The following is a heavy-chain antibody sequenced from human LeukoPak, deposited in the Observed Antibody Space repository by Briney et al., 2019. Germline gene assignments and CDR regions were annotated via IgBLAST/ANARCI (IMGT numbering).Heavy chain of an antibody. Sequence: GRSLRLSCAASGFTFSSYAMHWVRQAPGKGLEWVAVISYDGSNKYYADSVKGRFTISRDNSKNTLYLQMNSLRAEDTAVYYCASVWGMLDDYNKFSLDYWGQGTLVTVSS. D-gene: IGHD5-24*01. CDR3: ASVWGMLDDYNKFSLDY. CDR2: ISYDGSNK. J-gene: IGHJ4*02. V-gene: IGHV3-30-3*01. CDR1: GFTFSSYA.